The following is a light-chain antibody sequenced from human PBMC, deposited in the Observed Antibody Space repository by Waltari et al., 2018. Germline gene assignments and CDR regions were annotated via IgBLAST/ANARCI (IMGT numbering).Light chain of an antibody. CDR2: GNT. J-gene: IGLJ3*02. Sequence: QSVLTQPPSMSGAPGQKATIPCTGGSSNFGAGNDFHWYQQFPGSAPKLLIFGNTNRPSGVPGRFSGSRSGTSASLAIAGLQSEDEAVYYCQSYDSSLSASVFGGGTTLTVL. CDR1: SSNFGAGND. CDR3: QSYDSSLSASV. V-gene: IGLV1-40*01.